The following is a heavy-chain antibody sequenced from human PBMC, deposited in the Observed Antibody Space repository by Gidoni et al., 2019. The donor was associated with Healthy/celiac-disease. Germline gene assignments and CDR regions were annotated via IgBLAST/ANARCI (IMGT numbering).Heavy chain of an antibody. J-gene: IGHJ4*02. CDR3: ARGGPSIAAAGKLDY. V-gene: IGHV4-34*01. CDR2: SNHSGST. Sequence: QVQLPQSGAGLLKPSETLSLTCAVYGGSFSGYYWSWIRQPPGKGLEWIGESNHSGSTNYNPSLKSRVTISVDTSKNQFSLKLSSVTAADTAVYYCARGGPSIAAAGKLDYWGQGTLVTVSS. CDR1: GGSFSGYY. D-gene: IGHD6-13*01.